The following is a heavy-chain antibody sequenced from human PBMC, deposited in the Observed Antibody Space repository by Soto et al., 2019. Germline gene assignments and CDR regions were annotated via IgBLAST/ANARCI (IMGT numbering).Heavy chain of an antibody. J-gene: IGHJ5*02. Sequence: QVQLVESGGGVVQPGRSLRLSCAASGFTFSSYGMHWVRQAPGKGLEWVAVIWDDGSNKYYADSVKGRFTISRDNSKNTLYLQMNSLRAEDTAVYYCARDLAVAGTCPWFDPWGQGTLVTVSS. D-gene: IGHD6-19*01. V-gene: IGHV3-33*01. CDR1: GFTFSSYG. CDR3: ARDLAVAGTCPWFDP. CDR2: IWDDGSNK.